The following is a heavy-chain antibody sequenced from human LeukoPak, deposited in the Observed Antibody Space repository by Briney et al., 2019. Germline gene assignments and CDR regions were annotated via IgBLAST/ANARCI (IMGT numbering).Heavy chain of an antibody. CDR1: GFTFSSYG. V-gene: IGHV3-23*01. Sequence: GGSLRLSCAASGFTFSSYGMSWVRQAPGKGLEWVSAISGSGGSTYYADSVKGRFTISRDNSKNTLYLQMNSLRAEDTAVYYCAKTPSFQYYDSSGYFDYWGREPWSPSPQ. CDR2: ISGSGGST. J-gene: IGHJ4*02. D-gene: IGHD3-22*01. CDR3: AKTPSFQYYDSSGYFDY.